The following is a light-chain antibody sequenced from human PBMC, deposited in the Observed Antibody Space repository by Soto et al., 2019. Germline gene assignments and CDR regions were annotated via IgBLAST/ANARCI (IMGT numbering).Light chain of an antibody. CDR2: EVT. CDR1: SSDVGGYNY. Sequence: QSALTQPPSVSGSPGQSVTISCTGTSSDVGGYNYVSWYQQHPGKAPKLMIYEVTKRPSGVPDRFSGSKSANTASLTVSGLQAEDEADYYCSSYGGGNNLLFGGGTKLTVL. CDR3: SSYGGGNNLL. J-gene: IGLJ2*01. V-gene: IGLV2-8*01.